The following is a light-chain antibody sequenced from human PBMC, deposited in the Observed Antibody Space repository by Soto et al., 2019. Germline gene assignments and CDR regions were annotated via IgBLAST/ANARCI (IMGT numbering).Light chain of an antibody. Sequence: EIVLTQSPGTLSLSPGERATLSCRASQSVSSIYLAWYQQKPGQAPRLLIYGASSRATGIPDRFSGSGSGTDFTLTISRLEPEDFAVYYCQQYGSSPLHTFGQGTKLEIK. V-gene: IGKV3-20*01. CDR3: QQYGSSPLHT. CDR1: QSVSSIY. CDR2: GAS. J-gene: IGKJ2*01.